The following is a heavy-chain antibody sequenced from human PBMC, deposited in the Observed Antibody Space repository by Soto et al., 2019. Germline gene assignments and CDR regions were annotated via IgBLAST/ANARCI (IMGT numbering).Heavy chain of an antibody. CDR2: INHSGST. V-gene: IGHV4-34*01. CDR3: ARGSSITMVRGVIIKPPYYYYMDV. D-gene: IGHD3-10*01. J-gene: IGHJ6*03. CDR1: GGSFSGYY. Sequence: SETLSLTCAVYGGSFSGYYWSWIRQPPGKGLEWIGEINHSGSTNYDPSLKSRATISVDTSKNQFSLKLSSVTAADTAVYYCARGSSITMVRGVIIKPPYYYYMDVWGKGTTVTVSS.